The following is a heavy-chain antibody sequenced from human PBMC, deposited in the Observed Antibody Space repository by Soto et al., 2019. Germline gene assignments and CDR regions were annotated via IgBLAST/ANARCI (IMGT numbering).Heavy chain of an antibody. J-gene: IGHJ6*02. V-gene: IGHV3-30-3*01. CDR2: ISHDGSNK. Sequence: QVQLVESGGGVVQPGRSLRLSCAASGFTFSSYAMHWVRQAPGKGLEWVAVISHDGSNKYYADSVKGRFTISRDNSKNTLYLQMNSLRAEDTAVYYCARVGGTKENYYYYGMDVWGQGTTVTVSS. CDR1: GFTFSSYA. D-gene: IGHD3-16*01. CDR3: ARVGGTKENYYYYGMDV.